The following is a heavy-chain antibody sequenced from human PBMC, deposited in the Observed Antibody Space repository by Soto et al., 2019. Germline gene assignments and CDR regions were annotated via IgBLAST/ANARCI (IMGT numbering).Heavy chain of an antibody. CDR1: GGSFSGYY. V-gene: IGHV4-34*01. J-gene: IGHJ3*02. Sequence: PSETLSLTCAVYGGSFSGYYWSWIRQPPGKGLEWIGEINHSGSTNYNPSLKSRVTISVDTSKNQFSLKLSSVTAADTAVYYCARLNSGYYYRAAFDIWGQGTMVT. D-gene: IGHD3-22*01. CDR3: ARLNSGYYYRAAFDI. CDR2: INHSGST.